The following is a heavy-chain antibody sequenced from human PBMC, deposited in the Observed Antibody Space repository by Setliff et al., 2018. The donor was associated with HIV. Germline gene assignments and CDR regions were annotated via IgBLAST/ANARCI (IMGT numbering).Heavy chain of an antibody. V-gene: IGHV4-4*09. D-gene: IGHD3-22*01. Sequence: PLETLSLTCTVSGDSISNYYWSWVRQPPGKGLEWIGYIYTTGSTNYNPSLKSRVTMSVDTSKNQFSLKLSSVTAADTAVYYCARGLSFYDPGGFDYWGQGTLVTVSS. J-gene: IGHJ4*02. CDR2: IYTTGST. CDR1: GDSISNYY. CDR3: ARGLSFYDPGGFDY.